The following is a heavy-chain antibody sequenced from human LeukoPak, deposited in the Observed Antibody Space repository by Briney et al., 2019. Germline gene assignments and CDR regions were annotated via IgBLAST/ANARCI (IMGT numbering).Heavy chain of an antibody. V-gene: IGHV3-13*01. D-gene: IGHD5-24*01. Sequence: GGSLRLSCATSGFTLTNYAMHWVRQPAGEGLEWGSALGTAGDTFYPGSVKGRFSISRDNAKKSLFLQMNSLRVEDTAIYYCARQSTPHGNFDYWGQGTLVTVSS. CDR3: ARQSTPHGNFDY. J-gene: IGHJ4*02. CDR2: LGTAGDT. CDR1: GFTLTNYA.